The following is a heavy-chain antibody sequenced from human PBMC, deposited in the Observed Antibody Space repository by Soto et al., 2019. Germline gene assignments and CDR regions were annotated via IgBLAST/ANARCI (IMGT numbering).Heavy chain of an antibody. D-gene: IGHD6-19*01. V-gene: IGHV1-24*01. CDR2: FDPEDGET. J-gene: IGHJ6*02. Sequence: ASVKVSCKVSGYTLTELSMHWVRQAPGKGLEWMGGFDPEDGETIYAQKFQGRVTMTEDTSTDTAYMELSSLRSEDTAVYYCATDIAVAPGMAVWGQGTTVTVSS. CDR3: ATDIAVAPGMAV. CDR1: GYTLTELS.